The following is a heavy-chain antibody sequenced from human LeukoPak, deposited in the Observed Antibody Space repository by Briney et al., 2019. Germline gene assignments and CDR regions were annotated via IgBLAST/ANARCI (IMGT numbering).Heavy chain of an antibody. CDR1: GFIFSSYG. CDR3: AKEGGQGYSYAPGGFDY. D-gene: IGHD5-18*01. CDR2: ISYDGSNK. Sequence: PGRSLRLSCAASGFIFSSYGMHWVRQAPGKGLEWVAVISYDGSNKYYADSVKGRFTISRDNSKNTLYLQMNSLRAEDTAVYYCAKEGGQGYSYAPGGFDYWGQGTLVTVSS. V-gene: IGHV3-30*18. J-gene: IGHJ4*02.